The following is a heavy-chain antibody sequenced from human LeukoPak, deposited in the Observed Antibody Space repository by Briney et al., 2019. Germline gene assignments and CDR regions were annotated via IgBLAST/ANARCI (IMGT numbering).Heavy chain of an antibody. D-gene: IGHD6-13*01. CDR1: GFTFSTYR. CDR3: ARDPYSRRWSYGMDV. V-gene: IGHV3-7*05. CDR2: IKEDGSEE. J-gene: IGHJ6*02. Sequence: PGGSLRLSCTASGFTFSTYRMSWVRQTPEKGLEWVANIKEDGSEEVYVDSVKGRFTISRDNAKSSLYLQMNSLRAEDTAVYYCARDPYSRRWSYGMDVWGQGTTVTVSS.